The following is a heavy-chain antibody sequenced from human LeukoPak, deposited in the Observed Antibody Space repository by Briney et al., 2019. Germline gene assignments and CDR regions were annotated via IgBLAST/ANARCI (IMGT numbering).Heavy chain of an antibody. Sequence: GGSLRLSCAASGFSFSSFWMSWVRQAPGKGLEWVANIKQDGSEKNYVDSVKGRFTISRDNAKNSLYLQLNSLRAEDTAVYYCARGPGRYYGSGSYSFYFDYWGQGTLVTVSS. D-gene: IGHD3-10*01. CDR2: IKQDGSEK. CDR3: ARGPGRYYGSGSYSFYFDY. J-gene: IGHJ4*02. CDR1: GFSFSSFW. V-gene: IGHV3-7*03.